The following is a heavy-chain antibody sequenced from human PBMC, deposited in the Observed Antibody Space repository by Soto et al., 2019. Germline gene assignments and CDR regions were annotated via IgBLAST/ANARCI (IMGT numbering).Heavy chain of an antibody. CDR1: GYAYTSYY. CDR2: INPSGGST. CDR3: ARVWGDALDI. J-gene: IGHJ3*02. V-gene: IGHV1-46*03. D-gene: IGHD3-16*01. Sequence: GASAEVSCKASGYAYTSYYMHWVRQAPGQGLEWMGIINPSGGSTSYAQKFQGRVTMTRDTSTSTVYTELSSLRSEDTAVYYCARVWGDALDIWGKGTMVTVS.